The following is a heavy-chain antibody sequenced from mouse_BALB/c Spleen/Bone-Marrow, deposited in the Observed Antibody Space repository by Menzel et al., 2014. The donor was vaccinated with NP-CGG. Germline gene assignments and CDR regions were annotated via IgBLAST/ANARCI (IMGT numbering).Heavy chain of an antibody. Sequence: QVQLKESGAELVRPGASVKLSCRASGYTFTSYWINWVKQRPGQGPEWIGNIYPSDSYTNYNQRFKDKATLTVDKSSSTAYMQLSSPTSEDSAVYYCTRYGNSHYYAMDYWGQGTSVTVSS. CDR1: GYTFTSYW. D-gene: IGHD1-1*01. V-gene: IGHV1-69*02. CDR3: TRYGNSHYYAMDY. J-gene: IGHJ4*01. CDR2: IYPSDSYT.